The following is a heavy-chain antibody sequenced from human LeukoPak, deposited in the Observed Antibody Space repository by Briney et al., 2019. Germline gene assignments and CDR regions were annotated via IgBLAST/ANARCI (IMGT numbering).Heavy chain of an antibody. Sequence: GGSLRLSCAASGFTFSTYWMSLVRQGPGKGLEWVALIKEDGSENFYVDSVKGRFTISRDNAKNSLFLQMNSLRAEDTAVYYCARDSLSGVLIGPRLDVWGQGTTVTVSS. CDR3: ARDSLSGVLIGPRLDV. CDR1: GFTFSTYW. D-gene: IGHD3-3*01. V-gene: IGHV3-7*01. CDR2: IKEDGSEN. J-gene: IGHJ6*02.